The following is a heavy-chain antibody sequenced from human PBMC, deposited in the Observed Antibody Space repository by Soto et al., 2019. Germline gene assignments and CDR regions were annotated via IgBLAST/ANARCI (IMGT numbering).Heavy chain of an antibody. V-gene: IGHV3-30*03. Sequence: QVQLVESGGGLVKPGGSLRLSCAASGFTFSDYGMHWVRQAPGKGLEWVAVISDDGRNKYYADSVKGRFTISRDNSKNTLYLQMNSMRAEDTAVYYCARGRYYYDSSGYLYYFDYWGQGTLVTVSS. D-gene: IGHD3-22*01. CDR1: GFTFSDYG. J-gene: IGHJ4*02. CDR3: ARGRYYYDSSGYLYYFDY. CDR2: ISDDGRNK.